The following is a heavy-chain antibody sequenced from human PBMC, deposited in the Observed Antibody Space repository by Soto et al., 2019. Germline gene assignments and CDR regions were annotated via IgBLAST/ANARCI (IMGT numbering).Heavy chain of an antibody. CDR1: GGSVSNNSVA. CDR3: ARTLRGRGAKYFDE. CDR2: TYYRSKWHY. V-gene: IGHV6-1*01. J-gene: IGHJ4*02. Sequence: SQTLSLTCAISGGSVSNNSVAWNWVRQSPSRGLEWLGRTYYRSKWHYDYAPSVRSRITINPDTSKNHFSLQLNSVSPEDAAVYYCARTLRGRGAKYFDESGKGTLVTVSS. D-gene: IGHD1-26*01.